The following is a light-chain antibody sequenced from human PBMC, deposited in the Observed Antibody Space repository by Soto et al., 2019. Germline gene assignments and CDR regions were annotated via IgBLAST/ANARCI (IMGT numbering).Light chain of an antibody. J-gene: IGLJ1*01. V-gene: IGLV2-14*01. CDR1: SSDVGAYNY. CDR2: EVS. CDR3: SSYASISTPYV. Sequence: QSVLTQPPSVSGAPGQRVTISCTGSSSDVGAYNYVSWYQQHPGKAPKLMIYEVSNRPSGVSNRFSGYKSGNTASLTISGLQAEDEADYYCSSYASISTPYVFGPGTKVTVL.